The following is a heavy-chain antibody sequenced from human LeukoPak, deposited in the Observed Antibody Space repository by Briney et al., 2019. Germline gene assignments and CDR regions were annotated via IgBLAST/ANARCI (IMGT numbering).Heavy chain of an antibody. CDR1: GLTFSSYS. Sequence: GGSLRLSCAASGLTFSSYSMNWARKAPGKGLEWVSSISRSSSYIYYADSVKGRFTISRDNAKNSLYLQMNSLRAEDTAVYYCARHSDLSAADYFDYWGQGTLVTVSS. V-gene: IGHV3-21*04. J-gene: IGHJ4*02. CDR2: ISRSSSYI. CDR3: ARHSDLSAADYFDY.